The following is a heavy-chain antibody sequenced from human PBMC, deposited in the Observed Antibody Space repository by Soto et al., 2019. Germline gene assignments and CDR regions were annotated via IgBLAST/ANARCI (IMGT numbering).Heavy chain of an antibody. J-gene: IGHJ4*02. CDR3: AREVGRGSGSYYLDY. CDR2: LSGRGGST. V-gene: IGHV3-23*01. Sequence: EEHLSESGGGLVQTGGSLRLSCAGSGFSFSSYAMHWVRQAPGKGLEWVSGLSGRGGSTFYADSVQGRFTISRDNSKNTVYLQMNGLRAEDTAVYYCAREVGRGSGSYYLDYWGQETLVTVSS. D-gene: IGHD3-16*01. CDR1: GFSFSSYA.